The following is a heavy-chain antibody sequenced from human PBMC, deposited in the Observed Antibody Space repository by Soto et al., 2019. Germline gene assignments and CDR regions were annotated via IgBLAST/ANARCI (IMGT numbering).Heavy chain of an antibody. V-gene: IGHV3-30*18. CDR3: AKTLFSFVWFFSPFDP. J-gene: IGHJ5*02. CDR1: GFTFSTYG. CDR2: ISYDGSNK. Sequence: GGSLRLSCAASGFTFSTYGMHWVRQAPGKGLEWVAVISYDGSNKYYADSVKGRFTISRDNSKNTLYLQMNSLVPEDTAVFFCAKTLFSFVWFFSPFDPGGKEPRVT. D-gene: IGHD3-9*01.